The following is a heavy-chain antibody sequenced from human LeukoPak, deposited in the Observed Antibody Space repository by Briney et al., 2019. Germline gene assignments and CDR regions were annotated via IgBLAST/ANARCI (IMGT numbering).Heavy chain of an antibody. CDR3: AMGGYGSTWNANFDY. J-gene: IGHJ4*02. Sequence: PGGSLRLSFATSRFTFNNYAMSSVRQAPGKGLEWVSAISGSGAITYYAASVKGRFNSARDNYKSTLCLEINSLRVEDTAVYYCAMGGYGSTWNANFDYWGQGTLVIVSS. CDR2: ISGSGAIT. D-gene: IGHD1-1*01. CDR1: RFTFNNYA. V-gene: IGHV3-23*01.